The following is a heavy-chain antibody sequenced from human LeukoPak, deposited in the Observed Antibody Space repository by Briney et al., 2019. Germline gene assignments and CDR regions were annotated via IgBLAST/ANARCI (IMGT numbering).Heavy chain of an antibody. D-gene: IGHD6-19*01. CDR3: ARGVAVAGVDY. V-gene: IGHV1-18*01. Sequence: ASVKVSCKASGYTFTSYGISWVRQAPGQGLEWMGWISAYNGNTNYAQKFQGRVTMTRDTSISTAYMELISLRSDDTAMYYCARGVAVAGVDYWGQGTLVTVSS. CDR2: ISAYNGNT. CDR1: GYTFTSYG. J-gene: IGHJ4*02.